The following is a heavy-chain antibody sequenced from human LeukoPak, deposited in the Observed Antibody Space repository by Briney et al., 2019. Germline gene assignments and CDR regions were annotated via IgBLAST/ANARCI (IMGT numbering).Heavy chain of an antibody. D-gene: IGHD3-3*01. CDR2: IYYSGST. CDR3: ARGGGRITIFGVVINSGFDY. J-gene: IGHJ4*02. V-gene: IGHV4-30-4*08. CDR1: GGSISSGDYY. Sequence: PSQTLSLTCTVSGGSISSGDYYWSWIRQPPGKGLEWIGYIYYSGSTYYNPSLKSRVTISVDTSKNQFSLKLSSVTAADTAVYYCARGGGRITIFGVVINSGFDYWGQGTLVTVSS.